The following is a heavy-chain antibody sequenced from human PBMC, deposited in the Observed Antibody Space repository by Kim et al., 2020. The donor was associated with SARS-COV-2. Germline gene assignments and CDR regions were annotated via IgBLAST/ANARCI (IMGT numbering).Heavy chain of an antibody. V-gene: IGHV3-49*04. CDR1: GFTFGDYA. J-gene: IGHJ6*02. CDR3: TRYSSSWYTGYGMDV. Sequence: GGSLRLSCTASGFTFGDYAMSWVRQAPGKGLEWVGFIRSKAYGGTTEYAASVKGRFTISRDDSKSIAYLQMNSLKTEDTAVYYCTRYSSSWYTGYGMDVWGQGTTVTVSS. CDR2: IRSKAYGGTT. D-gene: IGHD6-13*01.